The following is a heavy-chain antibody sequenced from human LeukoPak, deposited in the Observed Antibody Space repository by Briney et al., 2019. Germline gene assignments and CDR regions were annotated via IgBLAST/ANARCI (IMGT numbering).Heavy chain of an antibody. J-gene: IGHJ3*02. CDR1: GGSISSYY. Sequence: SETLSLTCTVSGGSISSYYWSWIRQPAGEGLEWIGHIYTSGTTKYNPSLQSRVTISLDTSKNQFSLDLNSITAADTAVYYCARDGYINDAFDIWGQGTMVIVSS. V-gene: IGHV4-4*07. D-gene: IGHD5-24*01. CDR3: ARDGYINDAFDI. CDR2: IYTSGTT.